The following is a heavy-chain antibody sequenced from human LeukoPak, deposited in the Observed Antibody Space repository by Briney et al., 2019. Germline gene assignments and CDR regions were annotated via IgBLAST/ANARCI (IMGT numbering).Heavy chain of an antibody. V-gene: IGHV3-13*05. D-gene: IGHD3-10*01. J-gene: IGHJ4*02. CDR2: IGTAGDP. CDR3: ARGHGSGSSYYFDY. CDR1: GFTFSSYD. Sequence: GGSLRLSCAASGFTFSSYDMHWVRQATGKGLEWVSAIGTAGDPYYPGSVKGGFTISRENAKNSLYLQMNSLRAGDTAVHYCARGHGSGSSYYFDYWGQGTLVTVSS.